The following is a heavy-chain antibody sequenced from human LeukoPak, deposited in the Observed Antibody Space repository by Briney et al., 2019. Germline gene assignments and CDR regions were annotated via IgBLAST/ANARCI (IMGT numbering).Heavy chain of an antibody. CDR2: VSSSGNTI. CDR3: ASGTYYFDTSGYKSQI. Sequence: GGSLRLSYAASGFTFSSYEMNWVRQAPGKGLEWVSYVSSSGNTIYYADSAKGRFTISRDNAKNSLYLQMNSLRVEDTAVYYCASGTYYFDTSGYKSQIWGRGTMVTVSS. J-gene: IGHJ3*02. V-gene: IGHV3-48*03. D-gene: IGHD3-22*01. CDR1: GFTFSSYE.